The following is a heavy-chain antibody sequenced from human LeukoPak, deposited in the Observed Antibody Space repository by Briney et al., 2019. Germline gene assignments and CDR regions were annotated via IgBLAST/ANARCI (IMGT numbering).Heavy chain of an antibody. CDR1: GFTFSSYG. Sequence: GGSLRLSCAASGFTFSSYGMHWVRRAPGKGLEWVAFIRYDGSNKYYADSVKGRFTISRDNSKNTLYLQMNSLRAEDTAVYYRAKGGSRDDAFDIWGQGTMVTVSS. CDR3: AKGGSRDDAFDI. J-gene: IGHJ3*02. D-gene: IGHD1-26*01. V-gene: IGHV3-30*02. CDR2: IRYDGSNK.